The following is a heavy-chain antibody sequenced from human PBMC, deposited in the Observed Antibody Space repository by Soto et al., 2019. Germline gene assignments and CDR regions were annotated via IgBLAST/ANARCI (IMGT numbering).Heavy chain of an antibody. Sequence: QVQLVQSGAEVKKPGASVKVSCKASGYTFTSYAMHWVRQAPGQRLEWMGWINAGNGNTKYSQKFQGRVTITRDTSASTAYMELSSLRSEDTAVYYCAREGCSSTSCYETYYYYGMDVW. CDR3: AREGCSSTSCYETYYYYGMDV. J-gene: IGHJ6*01. CDR2: INAGNGNT. D-gene: IGHD2-2*01. V-gene: IGHV1-3*01. CDR1: GYTFTSYA.